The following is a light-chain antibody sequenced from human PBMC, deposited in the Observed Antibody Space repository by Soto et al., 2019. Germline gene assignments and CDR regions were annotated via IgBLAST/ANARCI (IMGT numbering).Light chain of an antibody. Sequence: DIQMTQSPSTLSASVGDRVTITCRASQSITDWLAWYQQKPGKAPKFLIYKASNLESGVPSRFSGSGSGTAFTLTISSVQPDDFAIYYCQYYDNYSWTFGQGTKVEIK. CDR1: QSITDW. CDR3: QYYDNYSWT. J-gene: IGKJ1*01. CDR2: KAS. V-gene: IGKV1-5*03.